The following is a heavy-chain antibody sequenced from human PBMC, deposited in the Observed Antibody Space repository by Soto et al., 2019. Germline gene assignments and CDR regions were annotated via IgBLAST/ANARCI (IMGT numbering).Heavy chain of an antibody. D-gene: IGHD4-17*01. CDR2: FFSDAER. CDR1: GFSLSNGRSG. Sequence: QVTLKESGPVLVKPTETLTLTCTISGFSLSNGRSGVSWIRQPPGKALEWLAHFFSDAERSYSTSMQSRLTMSKDTSGTQVVLSMTNMGPQDTGTYYCARLNADSGCHYYALDVWGQGTTVTVSS. V-gene: IGHV2-26*03. CDR3: ARLNADSGCHYYALDV. J-gene: IGHJ6*02.